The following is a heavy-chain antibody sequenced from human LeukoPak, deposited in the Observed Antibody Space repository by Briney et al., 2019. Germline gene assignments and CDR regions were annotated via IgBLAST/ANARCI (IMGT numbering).Heavy chain of an antibody. J-gene: IGHJ4*02. D-gene: IGHD3-22*01. Sequence: GGSLRLSCAASGFTFSMFGMHWVRQAPGKGLEWVALIWYDGGNKYYADCVKGRFPISRDNYRNTLYLQMNSLRAEDTAVYYCARNVGAYYYDSSGYYGYWGQGTLVTVSS. CDR2: IWYDGGNK. CDR3: ARNVGAYYYDSSGYYGY. CDR1: GFTFSMFG. V-gene: IGHV3-33*01.